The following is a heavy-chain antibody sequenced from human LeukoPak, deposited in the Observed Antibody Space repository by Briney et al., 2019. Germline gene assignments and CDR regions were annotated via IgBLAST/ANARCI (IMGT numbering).Heavy chain of an antibody. CDR3: ARGEVYDILTGYYLPDY. Sequence: ASVTVSCKASGYTFTIYYMHWVRQAPGQGLEWMGLINPSGGSTSYAQKFQGRVTITRDTSTSTVYMELSSLRSEDTAVYYCARGEVYDILTGYYLPDYWGQGTLVTVSS. D-gene: IGHD3-9*01. J-gene: IGHJ4*02. V-gene: IGHV1-46*01. CDR1: GYTFTIYY. CDR2: INPSGGST.